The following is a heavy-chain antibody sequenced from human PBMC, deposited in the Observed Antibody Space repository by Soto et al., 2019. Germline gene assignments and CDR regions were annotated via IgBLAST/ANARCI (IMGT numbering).Heavy chain of an antibody. Sequence: QLQLQESGPGLVKPSETLSLTCTSSGGSTSSSSYYWGWIRQPPGKGLEWLGSIYYSGSTYYNPSLKSRVSISVDTSKNQFSLKLSSVTAADTAVYYCARGPLQVGYYYYYGMDVWGQGTTVTVSS. CDR1: GGSTSSSSYY. CDR2: IYYSGST. V-gene: IGHV4-39*01. CDR3: ARGPLQVGYYYYYGMDV. J-gene: IGHJ6*02. D-gene: IGHD3-10*01.